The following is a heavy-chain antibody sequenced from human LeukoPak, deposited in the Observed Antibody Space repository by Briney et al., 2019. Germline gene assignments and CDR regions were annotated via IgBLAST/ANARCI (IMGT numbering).Heavy chain of an antibody. Sequence: GGSLRLSCAASGFTFRSSAMSWVRQAPGKGLEWVSTMSPSGGTYYADSVKGRFTISRDNSKNTLYLQMNSLRAEDTAIYYCAKDSGFIVTYVVFWGQGTLVTVSS. D-gene: IGHD3-10*01. CDR2: MSPSGGT. CDR1: GFTFRSSA. CDR3: AKDSGFIVTYVVF. J-gene: IGHJ4*02. V-gene: IGHV3-23*01.